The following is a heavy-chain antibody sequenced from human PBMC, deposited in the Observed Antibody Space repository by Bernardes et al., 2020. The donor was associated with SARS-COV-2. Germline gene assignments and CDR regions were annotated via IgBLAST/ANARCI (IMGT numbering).Heavy chain of an antibody. CDR1: GGSITNPNG. CDR3: ARLLSTWSPFDF. J-gene: IGHJ4*02. CDR2: IFPSGRT. Sequence: SETLSLTCTVSGGSITNPNGWSWVRQPPGKGLEWIGEIFPSGRTNYNPSLKSRVNMSIDKSNKQLSLKLNSVTAADTAVYYCARLLSTWSPFDFWGQGILVTVSS. V-gene: IGHV4-4*02. D-gene: IGHD2-8*02.